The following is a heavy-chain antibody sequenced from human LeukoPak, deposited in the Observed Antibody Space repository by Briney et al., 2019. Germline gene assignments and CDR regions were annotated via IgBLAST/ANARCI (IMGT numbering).Heavy chain of an antibody. CDR2: IYSSGST. J-gene: IGHJ4*02. CDR3: ARSSSYYYDTID. V-gene: IGHV3-53*04. CDR1: GFTVSSNY. Sequence: GGSLRLSCAASGFTVSSNYMSWVRQAPGKGLEWVSVIYSSGSTYYADSVKGRFAISRHSSKNTLFLQMNSLRAEDTAVYYCARSSSYYYDTIDWGQGTLVTVSS. D-gene: IGHD3-22*01.